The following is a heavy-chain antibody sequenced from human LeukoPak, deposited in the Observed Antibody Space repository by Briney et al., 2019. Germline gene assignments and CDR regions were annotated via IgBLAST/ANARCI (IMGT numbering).Heavy chain of an antibody. CDR2: ISAYNGNT. D-gene: IGHD4-11*01. CDR1: GYTFTSYG. Sequence: ASVKVSCKASGYTFTSYGISWVRQAPGQGLEWMGWISAYNGNTNHAQKLQGRVTMTTDTSTSTAYMELRSLRSDDTAVYYCARGERAATVTIYYYYMDVWGKGTTVTVSS. CDR3: ARGERAATVTIYYYYMDV. V-gene: IGHV1-18*01. J-gene: IGHJ6*03.